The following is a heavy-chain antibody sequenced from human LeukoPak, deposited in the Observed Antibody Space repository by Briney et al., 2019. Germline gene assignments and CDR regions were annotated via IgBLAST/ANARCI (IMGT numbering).Heavy chain of an antibody. CDR3: AKDYGSGSYYNDY. CDR1: GFSFSEHG. D-gene: IGHD3-10*01. Sequence: GGSLRLSCAASGFSFSEHGMHWVRQAPGKGLEWVAVISYDGSNKYYADSVKGRFTISRDNSKNTLYLQMNSLRAEDTAVYYCAKDYGSGSYYNDYWGQGTLVTVSS. CDR2: ISYDGSNK. V-gene: IGHV3-30*18. J-gene: IGHJ4*02.